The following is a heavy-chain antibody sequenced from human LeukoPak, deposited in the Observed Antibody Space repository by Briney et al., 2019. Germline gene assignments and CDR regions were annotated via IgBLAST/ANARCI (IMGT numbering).Heavy chain of an antibody. Sequence: SETLSLTCAVYGGSFSGYYWSWIRQPPGKGLEWIGEINHSRSTHYNPSLKSRVTISVDTSKNQFSLKLSSVTAADTAVYYCARVPKYFDLWGRGTLVTVSS. CDR3: ARVPKYFDL. J-gene: IGHJ2*01. CDR1: GGSFSGYY. CDR2: INHSRST. V-gene: IGHV4-34*01.